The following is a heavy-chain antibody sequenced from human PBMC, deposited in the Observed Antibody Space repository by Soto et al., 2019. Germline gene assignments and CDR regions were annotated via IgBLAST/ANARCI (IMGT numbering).Heavy chain of an antibody. J-gene: IGHJ3*02. D-gene: IGHD2-2*01. CDR2: IYYSGST. CDR1: GGSISSGGYY. Sequence: QVQLQESGPGLVKPSQTLSLTCTVSGGSISSGGYYWSWIRQHPGKGLEWIGYIYYSGSTYYNPSLTSRVTLSVYTSKNQFALKLSSVTAADTAVYYCASTYCSSTSSYVDAPYAFDIWGQETMVTASS. V-gene: IGHV4-31*03. CDR3: ASTYCSSTSSYVDAPYAFDI.